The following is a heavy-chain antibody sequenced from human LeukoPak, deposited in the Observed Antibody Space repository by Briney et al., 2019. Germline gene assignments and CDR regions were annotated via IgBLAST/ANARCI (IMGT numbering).Heavy chain of an antibody. J-gene: IGHJ4*02. Sequence: GGSLRLSCAASGFIFSNYNMNWLRQAPGKGLEWVATIGTDGGYIYYADSVKGRFTISRDNAKSSLYLQMNSLRAEDTAVYYCARPYWGYYFDNWGQGTLVTVSS. CDR1: GFIFSNYN. CDR3: ARPYWGYYFDN. D-gene: IGHD7-27*01. CDR2: IGTDGGYI. V-gene: IGHV3-21*01.